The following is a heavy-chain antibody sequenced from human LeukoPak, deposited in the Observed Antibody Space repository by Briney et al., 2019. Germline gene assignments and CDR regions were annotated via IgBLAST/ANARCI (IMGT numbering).Heavy chain of an antibody. CDR2: IYYSGST. V-gene: IGHV4-39*01. CDR1: GGFISGSSYY. CDR3: ARLLKLRGFDY. Sequence: SETLSLTCTVSGGFISGSSYYWRWIRQPPGKGLEWIGSIYYSGSTYYNPSLKSRVTISVDTSKNQFSLKLSSVTAADTAVYYCARLLKLRGFDYWGQGTLVTVSS. D-gene: IGHD3-16*01. J-gene: IGHJ4*02.